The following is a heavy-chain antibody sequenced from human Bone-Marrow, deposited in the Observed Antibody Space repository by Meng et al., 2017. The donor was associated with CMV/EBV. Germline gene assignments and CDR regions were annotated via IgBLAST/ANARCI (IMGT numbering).Heavy chain of an antibody. CDR3: ARDHPDCSSTNCYT. CDR2: INPNSGDT. CDR1: GYTFIGYL. V-gene: IGHV1-2*02. D-gene: IGHD2-2*01. Sequence: SGYTFIGYLVNWVRQAPGQGLEWMGWINPNSGDTNYAQKFQGRVTMTRDTSISTAYMELSRLRSDDTAVYYCARDHPDCSSTNCYTWGLGTLVTVSS. J-gene: IGHJ5*02.